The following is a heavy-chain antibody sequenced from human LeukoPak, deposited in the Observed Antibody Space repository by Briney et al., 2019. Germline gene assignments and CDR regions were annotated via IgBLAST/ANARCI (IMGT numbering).Heavy chain of an antibody. Sequence: GGSLRLSCAASGFTFSSYSMNWVRRAPGKGLEWVSSISSSSSYIYYADSVKGRFTISRDNAKNSLYLQMNSLRAEDTAVYYCAPRYCTNGVCYPDYWGQGTLVTVSS. CDR1: GFTFSSYS. J-gene: IGHJ4*02. CDR2: ISSSSSYI. D-gene: IGHD2-8*01. V-gene: IGHV3-21*01. CDR3: APRYCTNGVCYPDY.